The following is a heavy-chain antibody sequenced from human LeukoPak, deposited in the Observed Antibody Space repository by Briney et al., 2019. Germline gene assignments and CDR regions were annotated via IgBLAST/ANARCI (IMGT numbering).Heavy chain of an antibody. D-gene: IGHD2-15*01. J-gene: IGHJ3*02. CDR2: ISGSCGST. V-gene: IGHV3-23*01. CDR3: ANPILPEVVVAVSDAFDI. Sequence: HPGGSLRLSCAASGFTFSSYAMSWVRQAPGKGLEWVSAISGSCGSTYYADSVKGRFTISRDNSKNTLYLQMNSLRAEDTAVYYCANPILPEVVVAVSDAFDIWGQGTMVTVSS. CDR1: GFTFSSYA.